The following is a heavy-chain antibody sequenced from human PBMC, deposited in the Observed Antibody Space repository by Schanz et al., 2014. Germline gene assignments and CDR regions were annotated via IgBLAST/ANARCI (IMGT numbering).Heavy chain of an antibody. J-gene: IGHJ4*02. CDR3: AKSQGSSFDS. D-gene: IGHD6-13*01. V-gene: IGHV3-23*01. CDR1: GFSLDIFA. CDR2: FNDGGVNK. Sequence: EVHLLESGGGLVEPGGSLRLSCATSGFSLDIFAVSWVRQAPGKGLEWVSSFNDGGVNKYYADSVKGRFTISSDNSNSTLKLQMSSLRAEDTAVYYCAKSQGSSFDSWGQGTLVTVSS.